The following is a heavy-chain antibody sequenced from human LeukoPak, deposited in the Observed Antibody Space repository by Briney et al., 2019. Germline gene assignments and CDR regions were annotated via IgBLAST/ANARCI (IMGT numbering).Heavy chain of an antibody. D-gene: IGHD2-15*01. Sequence: ASVKVSCKASGYTFTAYYMHWVRQAPGQGLEWMGRFDPNTGGTGYVRYAQKFQGRVTMTRDTSLNTAYMELSSLKSDDTAVYYCARDRVVDDAFDIWGQGTMVTVSS. CDR1: GYTFTAYY. CDR2: FDPNTGGTGYV. J-gene: IGHJ3*02. CDR3: ARDRVVDDAFDI. V-gene: IGHV1-2*06.